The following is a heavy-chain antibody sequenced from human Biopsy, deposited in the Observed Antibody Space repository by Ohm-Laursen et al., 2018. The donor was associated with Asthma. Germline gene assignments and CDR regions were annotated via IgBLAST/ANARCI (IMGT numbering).Heavy chain of an antibody. CDR2: ISWNSRSI. CDR1: GLNFEDYV. CDR3: RALPTRTMYFDS. J-gene: IGHJ4*02. V-gene: IGHV3-9*01. Sequence: SLRLSCAASGLNFEDYVMHWVRQAPGKGLEWVSGISWNSRSIGYGDSVKGRFTISRDNTKNSLYLQKNSLSPEDTAMYYCRALPTRTMYFDSWGQGTLVTVSS. D-gene: IGHD4/OR15-4a*01.